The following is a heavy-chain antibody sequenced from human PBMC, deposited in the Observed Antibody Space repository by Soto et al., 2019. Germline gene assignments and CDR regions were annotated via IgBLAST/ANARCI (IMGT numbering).Heavy chain of an antibody. Sequence: QVQLVQSGPEVKNPGASLKVSCKASGYTFTNYGITWVRQAPGQGLEWMGWITASNGNANYAREIQGRLTLTRDTSTNTASMELRRRRSDETAVYYGASGVCCSSTSSYDNFHSGLAVGGQGTTVIVSS. CDR2: ITASNGNA. CDR1: GYTFTNYG. D-gene: IGHD2-2*01. J-gene: IGHJ6*02. V-gene: IGHV1-18*01. CDR3: ASGVCCSSTSSYDNFHSGLAV.